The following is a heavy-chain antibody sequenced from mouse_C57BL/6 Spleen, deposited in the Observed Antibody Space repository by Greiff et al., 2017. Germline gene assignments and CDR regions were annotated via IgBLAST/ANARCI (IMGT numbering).Heavy chain of an antibody. CDR3: ARRRGYDGMDY. Sequence: EVKLVESGGGLVKPGGSLKLSCAASGFTFSDYGMHWVRQAPEKGLEWVAYISSGSSTIYSADTVKGRFTISRDNAKNTVFLQMTSLRSEDTALYYCARRRGYDGMDYSGQGTSVTVSS. CDR2: ISSGSSTI. J-gene: IGHJ4*01. CDR1: GFTFSDYG. V-gene: IGHV5-17*01. D-gene: IGHD2-2*01.